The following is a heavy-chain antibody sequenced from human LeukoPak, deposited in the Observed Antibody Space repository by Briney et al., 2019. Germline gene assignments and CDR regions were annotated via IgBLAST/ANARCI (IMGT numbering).Heavy chain of an antibody. CDR3: AFRLVHGAFDI. J-gene: IGHJ3*02. Sequence: PSETLSLTCAVYGGSFSGYYWSWIRQPPGKGLEWIGEINHSGSTNYNPSLKSRVTILVDTSKNQFSLKLSSVTAADTAVYYCAFRLVHGAFDIWGQGTMVTVSS. CDR2: INHSGST. CDR1: GGSFSGYY. V-gene: IGHV4-34*01. D-gene: IGHD6-19*01.